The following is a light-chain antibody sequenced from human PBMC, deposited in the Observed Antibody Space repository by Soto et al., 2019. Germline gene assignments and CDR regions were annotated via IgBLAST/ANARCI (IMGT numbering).Light chain of an antibody. J-gene: IGLJ3*02. Sequence: QSALTQPASVSGSPGQSITISCTGTSSDVGGYNYVSWYQQHPGKAPKLMIYEVSNRPSGVSIRFSGSKSGNTASLTISGLQAEDEADYYCSSYTSSSTVFGGGTKVTVL. CDR2: EVS. V-gene: IGLV2-14*01. CDR1: SSDVGGYNY. CDR3: SSYTSSSTV.